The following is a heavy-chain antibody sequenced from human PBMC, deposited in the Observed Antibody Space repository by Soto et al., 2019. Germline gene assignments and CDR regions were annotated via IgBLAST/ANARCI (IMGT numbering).Heavy chain of an antibody. D-gene: IGHD2-2*01. CDR2: ISWNSDLI. Sequence: PGGSLRLSCAASGFTFDDYAMHWVRQAPGKGLEWVSGISWNSDLIGYADSVKGRFTISRDNAKNSLHLQMNSLTTEDTAVYYYARDACSGTSCHTQKNYYAMDVWGQGTMVTVSS. CDR1: GFTFDDYA. J-gene: IGHJ6*02. CDR3: ARDACSGTSCHTQKNYYAMDV. V-gene: IGHV3-9*01.